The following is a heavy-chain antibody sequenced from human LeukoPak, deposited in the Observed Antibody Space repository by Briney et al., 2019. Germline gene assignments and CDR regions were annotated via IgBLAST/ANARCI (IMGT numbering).Heavy chain of an antibody. D-gene: IGHD3-3*01. J-gene: IGHJ6*03. Sequence: SETLSLTCTVSGGSISSYYWSWIRQPPGKGLEWIGYIYYSGSTNYNPSLKSRVTISVDTSKNQFSLKLSSVTAADTAVYYCARDRRILEWLAPGYYYYYYMDVWGKGATVTVSS. CDR2: IYYSGST. V-gene: IGHV4-59*12. CDR3: ARDRRILEWLAPGYYYYYYMDV. CDR1: GGSISSYY.